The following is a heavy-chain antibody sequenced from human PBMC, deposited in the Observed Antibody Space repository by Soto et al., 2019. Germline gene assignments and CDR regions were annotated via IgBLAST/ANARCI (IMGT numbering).Heavy chain of an antibody. D-gene: IGHD5-12*01. CDR3: ARDGDGYHY. CDR2: IYSSGST. J-gene: IGHJ4*02. Sequence: QVQLQESGPGLVKPSETLSLTCTVSGCSVSSGSYYWSWIRQPPGQGLEWIGYIYSSGSTSYNPSLNGRVTIPVDTSKNQFSLKLSSVTAEETAVYYCARDGDGYHYWGQGTLVTVSS. CDR1: GCSVSSGSYY. V-gene: IGHV4-61*01.